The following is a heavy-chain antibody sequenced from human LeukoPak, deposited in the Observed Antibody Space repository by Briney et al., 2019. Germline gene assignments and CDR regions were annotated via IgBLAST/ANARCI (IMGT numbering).Heavy chain of an antibody. CDR3: ARGPNSGADY. D-gene: IGHD1-26*01. CDR2: INHSGST. J-gene: IGHJ4*02. CDR1: GGSFSGYY. V-gene: IGHV4-34*01. Sequence: PSETLSLTCAVYGGSFSGYYWSWIRQPPGKGLEWIGEINHSGSTNYNPSLKSRVTISVDTSKNQFSLKLSFVTAADTAVYYCARGPNSGADYWGQGTLVTVSS.